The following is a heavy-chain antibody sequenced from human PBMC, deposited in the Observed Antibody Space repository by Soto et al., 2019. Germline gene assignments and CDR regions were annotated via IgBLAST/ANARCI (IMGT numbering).Heavy chain of an antibody. J-gene: IGHJ6*02. V-gene: IGHV5-51*01. Sequence: PGESLKISCQGSGYSFANYWIAWVRQMPGKGLEWVGVIYPGDSDTRYSPSFQGQVTISADKSISTAYLQWSSLKASDTAMYYCARRSYRSSYYYGMDVWGQGTTVTVSS. CDR1: GYSFANYW. D-gene: IGHD6-13*01. CDR3: ARRSYRSSYYYGMDV. CDR2: IYPGDSDT.